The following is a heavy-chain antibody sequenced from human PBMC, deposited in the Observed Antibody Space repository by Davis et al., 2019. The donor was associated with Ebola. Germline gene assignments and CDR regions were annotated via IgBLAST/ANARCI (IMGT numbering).Heavy chain of an antibody. CDR1: GYSFTSYW. Sequence: GESLKISCKGSGYSFTSYWIGWVRQPPGQGLEWMGAILPGDSDTRYSPSFQGQVTISADKSITTAYLHWNSLKASDTAMYYCARQGAPYSAPANWGQGTLVTVSS. CDR2: ILPGDSDT. D-gene: IGHD1-26*01. J-gene: IGHJ4*02. V-gene: IGHV5-51*01. CDR3: ARQGAPYSAPAN.